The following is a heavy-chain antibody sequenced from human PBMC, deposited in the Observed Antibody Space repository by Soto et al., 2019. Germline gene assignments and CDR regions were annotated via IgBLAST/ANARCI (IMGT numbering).Heavy chain of an antibody. D-gene: IGHD5-12*01. CDR1: GFIFTNAW. CDR2: IGTNKAGGTV. Sequence: EVQLVESGGGLVKPGGSLRLSCAASGFIFTNAWMNWVRQAPGKGLEWVGRIGTNKAGGTVFYAEPVEGRVTISRDDSKTTVYLQMGTLKLEETDVYYCMATYMAVSWDHWGQRTLVTVS. V-gene: IGHV3-15*04. J-gene: IGHJ4*02. CDR3: MATYMAVSWDH.